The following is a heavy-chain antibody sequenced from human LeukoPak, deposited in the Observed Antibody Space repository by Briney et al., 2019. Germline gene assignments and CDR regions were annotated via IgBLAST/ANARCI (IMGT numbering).Heavy chain of an antibody. CDR3: ARHSRTYYDILTGPYGGYFDW. CDR2: INHSGST. J-gene: IGHJ4*02. V-gene: IGHV4-30-4*08. D-gene: IGHD3-9*01. Sequence: SQTLSLTCTVSGVSISSGDYYWSWLRQPPGKGLAWIGEINHSGSTNYNPSLKSRVTISVDTSKNQFSLKLSSVTAADTAVYYCARHSRTYYDILTGPYGGYFDWWGQRTLVTVSS. CDR1: GVSISSGDYY.